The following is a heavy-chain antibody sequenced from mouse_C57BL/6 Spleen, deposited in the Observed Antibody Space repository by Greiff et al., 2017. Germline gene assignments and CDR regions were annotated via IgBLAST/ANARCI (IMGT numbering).Heavy chain of an antibody. V-gene: IGHV3-6*01. Sequence: ESGPGLVKPSQSLSLTCSVTGYSITSGYYWNWIRQFPGNKLEWMGYISYDGSNNYNPSLKNRISITRDTSKNQFFLKLNSVTTEDTATYYCARDYYGSGDWFAYWGQGTLVTVSA. CDR3: ARDYYGSGDWFAY. CDR1: GYSITSGYY. CDR2: ISYDGSN. D-gene: IGHD1-1*01. J-gene: IGHJ3*01.